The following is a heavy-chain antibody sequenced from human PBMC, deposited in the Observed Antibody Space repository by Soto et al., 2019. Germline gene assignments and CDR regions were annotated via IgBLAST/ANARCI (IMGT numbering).Heavy chain of an antibody. D-gene: IGHD3-10*01. Sequence: GGSLRLSCAASGFTFSSYGIHWVRQAPGKGLEWVAVISYEGSNKYYADSVKGRFTISRDNSKNTLFLQMNSLRAEDTAVYYCAKIRPRSTIYYYYGMDVWGKGTTVTVSS. V-gene: IGHV3-30*18. CDR1: GFTFSSYG. CDR2: ISYEGSNK. J-gene: IGHJ6*04. CDR3: AKIRPRSTIYYYYGMDV.